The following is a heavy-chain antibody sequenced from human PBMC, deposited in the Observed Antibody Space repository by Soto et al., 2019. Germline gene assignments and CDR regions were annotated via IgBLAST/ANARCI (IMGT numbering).Heavy chain of an antibody. J-gene: IGHJ3*01. CDR2: IFGSGAPT. CDR1: GYTFSNYA. CDR3: TREASTWGFAFDL. D-gene: IGHD3-16*01. V-gene: IGHV3-23*01. Sequence: EVQLLESGGGLVQPGGSLRLSCAASGYTFSNYAMSWVRQAPGKGLQWVSTIFGSGAPTHYADSVKGRFAISRDNSNNTLFLQMNSLKDEDTSVYYCTREASTWGFAFDLWGQGTRVAVS.